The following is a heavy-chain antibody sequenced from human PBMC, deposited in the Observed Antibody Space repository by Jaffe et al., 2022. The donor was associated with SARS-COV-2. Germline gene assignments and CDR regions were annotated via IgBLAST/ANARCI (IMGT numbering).Heavy chain of an antibody. J-gene: IGHJ2*01. CDR1: GFTFSSYA. Sequence: QVQLVESGGGVVQPGRSLRLSCAASGFTFSSYAMHWVRQAPGKGLEWVAVISYDGSNKYYADSVKGRFTISRDNSKNTLYLQMNSLRAEDTAVYYCARAGRGLVPTSYFDLWGRGTLVTVSS. V-gene: IGHV3-30*04. CDR3: ARAGRGLVPTSYFDL. CDR2: ISYDGSNK. D-gene: IGHD6-19*01.